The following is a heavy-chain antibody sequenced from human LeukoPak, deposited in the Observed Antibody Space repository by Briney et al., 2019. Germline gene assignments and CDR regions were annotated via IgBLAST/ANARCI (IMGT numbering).Heavy chain of an antibody. J-gene: IGHJ4*02. Sequence: SQTLSLICAVSGGSISSGGYSWSWIRQPPGKGLEWIGYIYHSGSTYYNPSLKSRVTISVDRSKNQFSLKLSSVTAADTAVYYCARGPRSYMVDYWGQGTLVTVSS. CDR1: GGSISSGGYS. V-gene: IGHV4-30-2*01. CDR3: ARGPRSYMVDY. D-gene: IGHD1-26*01. CDR2: IYHSGST.